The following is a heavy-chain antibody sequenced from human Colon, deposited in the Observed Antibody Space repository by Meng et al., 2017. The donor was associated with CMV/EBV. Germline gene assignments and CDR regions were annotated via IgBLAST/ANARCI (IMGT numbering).Heavy chain of an antibody. CDR3: AKVQAVGGTQTFDY. CDR1: GFTFRSYA. V-gene: IGHV3-23*01. J-gene: IGHJ4*02. CDR2: LSGDGGGS. D-gene: IGHD6-19*01. Sequence: PSGFTFRSYAMTWVRQAPGKGLEWVSTLSGDGGGSYYTDSVKGRFTISRDNSKNTLYLQMNSLRVEDTAVYYCAKVQAVGGTQTFDYWGQGTLVTVSS.